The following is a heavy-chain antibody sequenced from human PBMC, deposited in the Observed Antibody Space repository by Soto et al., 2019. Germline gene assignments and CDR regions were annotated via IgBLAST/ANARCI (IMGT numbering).Heavy chain of an antibody. CDR2: ISSSSSTI. Sequence: GGSLRLSCAASGFTFSSYSMNWVRQAPGRGLEWVSYISSSSSTIYYADSVKGRFTISRDNAKNSLYLQMNSLRAEDTAAYYCARDGYYDILTGPWAFDIWGQGTMVTVSS. D-gene: IGHD3-9*01. J-gene: IGHJ3*02. CDR1: GFTFSSYS. V-gene: IGHV3-48*01. CDR3: ARDGYYDILTGPWAFDI.